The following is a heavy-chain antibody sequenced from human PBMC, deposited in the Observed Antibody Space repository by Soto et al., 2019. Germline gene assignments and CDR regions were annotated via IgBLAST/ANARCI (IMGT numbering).Heavy chain of an antibody. V-gene: IGHV1-69*02. CDR1: GGTFSSYI. CDR3: ATIQPYEYVDY. CDR2: IIPLLGIP. D-gene: IGHD3-16*01. J-gene: IGHJ4*02. Sequence: QVQLVQSGAEVKKPGSSVKVSCKASGGTFSSYIISWVRQAPGQGLEWMGRIIPLLGIPNYAQKFQGRVTITADKSTSTAYMDLRSLRSEDTAVYYCATIQPYEYVDYWGQGTLVTVSS.